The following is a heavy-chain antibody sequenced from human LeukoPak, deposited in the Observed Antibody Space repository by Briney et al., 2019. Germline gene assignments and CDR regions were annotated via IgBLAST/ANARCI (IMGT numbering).Heavy chain of an antibody. J-gene: IGHJ4*02. D-gene: IGHD6-13*01. V-gene: IGHV3-9*01. Sequence: GGSLRLSCAASGFTFDDYAMHWVRQVPGKGLEWVSSISWNSGTINYADSVKGRFTISRDNAKNSLYLQMNSLRAEDTALYYCAKEGQQLDYYFDYWGQGTLVTVSS. CDR2: ISWNSGTI. CDR1: GFTFDDYA. CDR3: AKEGQQLDYYFDY.